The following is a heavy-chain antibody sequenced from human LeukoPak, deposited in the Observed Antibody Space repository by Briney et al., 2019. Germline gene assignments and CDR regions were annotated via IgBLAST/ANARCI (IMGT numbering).Heavy chain of an antibody. D-gene: IGHD3-22*01. CDR1: GYTFTSYS. CDR2: INTNTGNP. Sequence: ASVRVSCKASGYTFTSYSMNWVRQAPGQGLEWLGWINTNTGNPTYAQGFTGRFVFSLDTSVNTAYLQISSLKAEDTAVYYCARVVHPYDYESSGLTYDAFDIWGQGTMVTVSS. CDR3: ARVVHPYDYESSGLTYDAFDI. J-gene: IGHJ3*02. V-gene: IGHV7-4-1*02.